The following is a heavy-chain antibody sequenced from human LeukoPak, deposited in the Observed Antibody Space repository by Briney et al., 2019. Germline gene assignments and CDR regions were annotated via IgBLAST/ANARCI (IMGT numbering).Heavy chain of an antibody. V-gene: IGHV2-70*01. CDR3: ARYFSGSYHDAFDI. CDR1: GFSLSTSGMC. Sequence: ESGPTLVNPTQTLTLTCTFSGFSLSTSGMCVSWIRQPPGKALKWLALIDWDDDKYYSTSLKTRLTISKDTSKNQVVLTMTNMDPVDTATYYCARYFSGSYHDAFDIWGQGTMVTVSS. CDR2: IDWDDDK. J-gene: IGHJ3*02. D-gene: IGHD1-26*01.